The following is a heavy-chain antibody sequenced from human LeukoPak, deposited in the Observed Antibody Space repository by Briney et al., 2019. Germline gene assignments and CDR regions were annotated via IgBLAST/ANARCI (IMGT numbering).Heavy chain of an antibody. V-gene: IGHV4-34*01. CDR1: GGSFSGYY. CDR3: ARGRLEETTVTTTDDY. Sequence: SETLSLTCAVYGGSFSGYYWSWVRQPPRKGLEWIGEIDHSGSTNYNPSLKSRVTISVDTSKNQFSLKLSSVTAADTAVYYCARGRLEETTVTTTDDYWGQGTLVTVSS. CDR2: IDHSGST. D-gene: IGHD4-17*01. J-gene: IGHJ4*02.